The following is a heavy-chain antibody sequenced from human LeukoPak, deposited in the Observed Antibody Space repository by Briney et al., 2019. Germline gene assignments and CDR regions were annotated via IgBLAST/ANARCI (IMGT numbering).Heavy chain of an antibody. Sequence: PGGSLRLSCAASGFTVSSNYMSWVRQAPGKGLEWVSVIYSGGSTYYADSVKGRFTISRDNSKNTLYLQMNSLKTEDTAVYYCASEGDYYDSSGYYYQVWGQGTLVTVSS. CDR2: IYSGGST. CDR1: GFTVSSNY. V-gene: IGHV3-66*01. CDR3: ASEGDYYDSSGYYYQV. J-gene: IGHJ4*02. D-gene: IGHD3-22*01.